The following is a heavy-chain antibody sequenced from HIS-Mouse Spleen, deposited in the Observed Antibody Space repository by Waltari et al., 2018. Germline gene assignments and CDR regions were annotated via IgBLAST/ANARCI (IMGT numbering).Heavy chain of an antibody. D-gene: IGHD6-13*01. Sequence: QVQLQQSGPGLVKPSQTLSLTCAIAGDSVSRHSSAWHWIRPSPSRGLECLGRTYYRSKWYNDYAVSVKSRITINPDTSKNQFSLQLNSVTPEDTAVYYCARGIAAAGQRYFQHWSQGTLVTVSS. V-gene: IGHV6-1*01. J-gene: IGHJ1*01. CDR2: TYYRSKWYN. CDR3: ARGIAAAGQRYFQH. CDR1: GDSVSRHSSA.